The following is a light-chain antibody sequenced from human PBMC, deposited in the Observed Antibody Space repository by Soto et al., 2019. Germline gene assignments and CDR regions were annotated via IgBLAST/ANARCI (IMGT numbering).Light chain of an antibody. Sequence: EIVLTQSPATLSVSPGGRATLSCRASQSISDTLAWYQQKPGQAPRLLIYGAYSRATGIPDRFSGSGSGTDFTLTLRRLEPEDFAVYYCKQYSTSHITVGRGTRLEIK. CDR2: GAY. J-gene: IGKJ5*01. CDR1: QSISDT. CDR3: KQYSTSHIT. V-gene: IGKV3-20*01.